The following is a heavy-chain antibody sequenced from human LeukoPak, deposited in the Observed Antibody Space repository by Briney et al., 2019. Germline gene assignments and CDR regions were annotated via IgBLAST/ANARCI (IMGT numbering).Heavy chain of an antibody. CDR3: ARHHPPVTAGYYFDY. Sequence: PGGSLRLSCAASGFTFSSYSMNWVRQAPGKRLLRVSSISSSSSYIYYADSVKGRFTISRDNAKNSLYLQMNSLRAGDTAVYSCARHHPPVTAGYYFDYSGHGTLVTVSS. J-gene: IGHJ4*01. CDR2: ISSSSSYI. CDR1: GFTFSSYS. V-gene: IGHV3-21*01. D-gene: IGHD2-21*02.